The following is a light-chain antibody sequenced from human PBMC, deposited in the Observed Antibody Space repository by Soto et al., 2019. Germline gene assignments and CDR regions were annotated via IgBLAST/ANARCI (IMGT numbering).Light chain of an antibody. Sequence: QSALTQPASVSGSPGQSITISCTGTSSDVGGYYFVSWYQHHPGKAPKLMIFDVSKRPSGVSNRFSGSKSGNTASLTISGLQAEDEADYYCSSYKSSRVVFGGGTKLTVL. CDR2: DVS. V-gene: IGLV2-14*03. CDR1: SSDVGGYYF. CDR3: SSYKSSRVV. J-gene: IGLJ2*01.